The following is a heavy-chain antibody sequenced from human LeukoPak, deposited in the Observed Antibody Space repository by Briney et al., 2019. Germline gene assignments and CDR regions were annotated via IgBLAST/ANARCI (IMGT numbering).Heavy chain of an antibody. CDR2: INWNGGST. Sequence: GGSLRLSCAASGFTFDDYGMSWVRQAPGKGLEWVSGINWNGGSTGYADSVKGRFTISRDNSKNTLYLQMNSLRAEDTAVYYCAKDRGGVPYYYYYYYMDVWGKGTTVTVSS. D-gene: IGHD3-10*01. CDR1: GFTFDDYG. V-gene: IGHV3-20*04. J-gene: IGHJ6*03. CDR3: AKDRGGVPYYYYYYYMDV.